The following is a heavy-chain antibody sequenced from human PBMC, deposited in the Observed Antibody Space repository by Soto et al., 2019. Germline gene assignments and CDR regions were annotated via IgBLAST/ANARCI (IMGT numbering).Heavy chain of an antibody. CDR1: GYTFTSYY. Sequence: ASVKVSCKASGYTFTSYYMHWVRQAPGQGLEWMGIINPSGGSTSYAQKFQGRVTMTRDTSTSTVYMELSSLRSEDTAVYYCARVGVGYCSSTSCYYFDYWGQGTLVTVS. CDR3: ARVGVGYCSSTSCYYFDY. J-gene: IGHJ4*02. CDR2: INPSGGST. D-gene: IGHD2-2*01. V-gene: IGHV1-46*03.